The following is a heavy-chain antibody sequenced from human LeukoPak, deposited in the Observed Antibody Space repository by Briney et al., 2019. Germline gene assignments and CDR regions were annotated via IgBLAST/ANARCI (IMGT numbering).Heavy chain of an antibody. CDR2: ISSSSSYI. CDR1: GFTFSSYS. V-gene: IGHV3-21*04. Sequence: GGSLRLSCAASGFTFSSYSMNWVRQAPGKGLEWVSSISSSSSYIYYADSVKGRFTISRDNSKNTLYLQMNSLRAEDTAVYYCARAPWSSSWYLAYFDYWGQGTLVTVSS. D-gene: IGHD6-13*01. J-gene: IGHJ4*02. CDR3: ARAPWSSSWYLAYFDY.